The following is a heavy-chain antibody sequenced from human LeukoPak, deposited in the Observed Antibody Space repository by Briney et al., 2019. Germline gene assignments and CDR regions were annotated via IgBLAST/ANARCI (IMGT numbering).Heavy chain of an antibody. D-gene: IGHD6-19*01. CDR3: TTYSSGWYWGAFDI. Sequence: GGSLRLSCAASGFTFSNAWMSWVRQAPGKGLEWVGRIKSKTDGGTTDYAAPVKGRFTISRDDSKNTLYLQMNSLKTEDTAVYYCTTYSSGWYWGAFDIWGQGTMVTVSS. CDR1: GFTFSNAW. V-gene: IGHV3-15*01. CDR2: IKSKTDGGTT. J-gene: IGHJ3*02.